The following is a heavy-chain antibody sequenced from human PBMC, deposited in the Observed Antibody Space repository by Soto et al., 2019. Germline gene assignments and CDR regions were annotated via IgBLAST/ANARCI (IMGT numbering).Heavy chain of an antibody. J-gene: IGHJ4*02. Sequence: SETLSLTCTVSGGSITTGGHYWSWIRQLPGKGLEWIGHRYYSESTYYNPSLKSRVSISLDTSKNQFSLKLSFVTAADTAMYYCARNKCSGGSCYSWSLDYWGQGTQVTVSS. CDR3: ARNKCSGGSCYSWSLDY. D-gene: IGHD2-15*01. CDR1: GGSITTGGHY. V-gene: IGHV4-31*03. CDR2: RYYSEST.